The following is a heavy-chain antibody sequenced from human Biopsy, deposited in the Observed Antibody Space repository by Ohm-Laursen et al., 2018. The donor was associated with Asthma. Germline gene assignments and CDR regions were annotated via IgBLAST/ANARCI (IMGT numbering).Heavy chain of an antibody. CDR2: ISYDGSNK. CDR3: AKDTEGRYDFWSGLSYNYYGMDV. CDR1: GFTFSSYG. J-gene: IGHJ6*02. D-gene: IGHD3-3*01. V-gene: IGHV3-30*18. Sequence: SLRLSCAASGFTFSSYGMYWGRQAPGKGLEWVAVISYDGSNKYYADSVKGRFTISRDNSKNTLYLQMNSLRAGDTAVYYCAKDTEGRYDFWSGLSYNYYGMDVWGQGTTVTVSS.